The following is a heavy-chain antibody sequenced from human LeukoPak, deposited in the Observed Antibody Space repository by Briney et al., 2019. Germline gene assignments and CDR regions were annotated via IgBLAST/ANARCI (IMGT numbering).Heavy chain of an antibody. CDR2: IKQDGGGK. V-gene: IGHV3-7*01. Sequence: GGSLRLSCAASGFTFRSYWMSWVRRSPGNGLEWVATIKQDGGGKYYVDSVKGRFTISRDNAKNAVYLQMNSLRAEDTGVYYCARDIDLDSWGQGTLVAVSS. D-gene: IGHD3-16*02. CDR1: GFTFRSYW. CDR3: ARDIDLDS. J-gene: IGHJ4*02.